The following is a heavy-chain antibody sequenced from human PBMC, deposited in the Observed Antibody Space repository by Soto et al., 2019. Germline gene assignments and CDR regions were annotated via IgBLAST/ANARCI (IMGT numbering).Heavy chain of an antibody. CDR1: GFNFGAYA. CDR2: ISGSSSGT. J-gene: IGHJ6*02. CDR3: AKDRSENFWVYYYAMDV. Sequence: GGSLRLSCEASGFNFGAYAMSWVRQAPGKGLEWVSGISGSSSGTYYTDSVKGRITISRDNSKNTVYLQMNSLRGEDTAVYYCAKDRSENFWVYYYAMDVWGQGTAVTVSS. V-gene: IGHV3-23*01. D-gene: IGHD6-19*01.